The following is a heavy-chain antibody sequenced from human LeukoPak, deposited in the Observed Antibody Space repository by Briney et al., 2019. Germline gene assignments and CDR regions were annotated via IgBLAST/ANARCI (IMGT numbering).Heavy chain of an antibody. CDR3: ARDYSLRSDY. D-gene: IGHD2/OR15-2a*01. V-gene: IGHV3-48*03. J-gene: IGHJ4*02. Sequence: GGSLRLSCAASGFTFSSYEMNWVRQAPGKGLEWVSYISSSGSTIYYADSVKGRFTISRDNAKNSLYLQMNSLRAEDTGVYYCARDYSLRSDYWGQGTLVTVSP. CDR2: ISSSGSTI. CDR1: GFTFSSYE.